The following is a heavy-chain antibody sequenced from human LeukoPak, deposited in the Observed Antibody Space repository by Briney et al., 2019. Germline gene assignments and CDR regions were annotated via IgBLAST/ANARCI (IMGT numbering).Heavy chain of an antibody. CDR1: GSTLDDYA. V-gene: IGHV3-9*03. Sequence: PGRSLRLSWAASGSTLDDYAMHWVRQAPGKGLEWVSGISWNSGSISYADSVKGRFTISRANPKNSLYLQMNSLRAEDMALYYCASQKLGYCSGGSCSGDAFDIWGQGTMVTVSS. CDR2: ISWNSGSI. CDR3: ASQKLGYCSGGSCSGDAFDI. J-gene: IGHJ3*02. D-gene: IGHD2-15*01.